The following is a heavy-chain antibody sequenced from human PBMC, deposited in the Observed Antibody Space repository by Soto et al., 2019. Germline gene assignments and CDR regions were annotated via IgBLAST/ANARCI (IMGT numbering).Heavy chain of an antibody. CDR1: GFTFSSYG. CDR3: ARGVVYSQGGYDKYYYYYGMDV. J-gene: IGHJ6*02. Sequence: GGSLRLSCAASGFTFSSYGMHWVRQAPGKGLEWVAVIWYDGSNKYYADSVKGRFTISRDNSKNTLYLQMNSLRAEDTAVYYCARGVVYSQGGYDKYYYYYGMDVWGQGTTVTVSS. V-gene: IGHV3-33*01. CDR2: IWYDGSNK. D-gene: IGHD5-12*01.